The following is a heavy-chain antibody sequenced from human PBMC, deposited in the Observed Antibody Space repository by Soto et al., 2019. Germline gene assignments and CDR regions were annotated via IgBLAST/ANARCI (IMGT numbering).Heavy chain of an antibody. D-gene: IGHD3-3*01. CDR2: IDPSDSYT. CDR1: GYSFTSYW. CDR3: ARTEQLGFLERGSRNWFDP. V-gene: IGHV5-10-1*01. J-gene: IGHJ5*02. Sequence: GESLKISCKGSGYSFTSYWISWVRQMPGKGLEWMGRIDPSDSYTNYSPSFQGHVTISADKSISTAYLQWGSLKASDTAMYYCARTEQLGFLERGSRNWFDPWGQGTLVTVSS.